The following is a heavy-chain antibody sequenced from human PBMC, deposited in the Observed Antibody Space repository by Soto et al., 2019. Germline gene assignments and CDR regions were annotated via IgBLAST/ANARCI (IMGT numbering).Heavy chain of an antibody. J-gene: IGHJ4*02. D-gene: IGHD4-4*01. CDR3: ARGAYSHYGFLAAIYDY. Sequence: ASVKVSCKASGYTFTSYGISGVRQAPGQGLEWMGWISAYNGNTNYAQKLQGRVTMTTDTSTSTAYMELRSLRSDDTAVYYCARGAYSHYGFLAAIYDYCGQVTLVAFCS. CDR1: GYTFTSYG. CDR2: ISAYNGNT. V-gene: IGHV1-18*04.